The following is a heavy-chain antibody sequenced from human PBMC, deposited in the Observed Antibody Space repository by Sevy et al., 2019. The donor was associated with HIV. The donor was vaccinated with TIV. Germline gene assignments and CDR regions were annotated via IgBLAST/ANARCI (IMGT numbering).Heavy chain of an antibody. CDR2: IRNDADGGTT. CDR1: GFTFRNAW. V-gene: IGHV3-15*01. D-gene: IGHD5-12*01. Sequence: GGSLRLSCTASGFTFRNAWMTWVRQVPGKGLEWVGRIRNDADGGTTDYAAPVGGRFTISKDDSKNTLYLQMNSLETEDTAVYYCSTDIVVQSGYSYDFSTFNPDLPHNSGADVWGQGTTVTVSS. CDR3: STDIVVQSGYSYDFSTFNPDLPHNSGADV. J-gene: IGHJ6*02.